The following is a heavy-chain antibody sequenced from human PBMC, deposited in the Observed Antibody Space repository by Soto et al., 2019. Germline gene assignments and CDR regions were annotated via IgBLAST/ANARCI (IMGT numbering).Heavy chain of an antibody. CDR3: SRGPYSSSWGSYWYFDL. D-gene: IGHD6-13*01. J-gene: IGHJ2*01. CDR2: ISAYNGNT. V-gene: IGHV1-18*01. Sequence: QVQLVQSGAEVKKPGASVKVSCKASGYTFTSYGISWVRQAPGQGLEWMGWISAYNGNTNYAQKLQGRVTMTTDTATSTAYMELMSLRSDDTAVYYCSRGPYSSSWGSYWYFDLWGRGTLVTVSS. CDR1: GYTFTSYG.